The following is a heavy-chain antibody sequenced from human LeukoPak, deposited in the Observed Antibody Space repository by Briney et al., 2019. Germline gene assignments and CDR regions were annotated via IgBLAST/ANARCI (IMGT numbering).Heavy chain of an antibody. Sequence: PGESLRLSCAASGFTFSSYAMSWVRQAPGKGLEWVSAISGSGGSTYYADSVKGRFTISRDNSKNTLYLQMNSLRAEDTAVYYCAKGGDTYYYYYGMDVWGQGTTVTVSS. J-gene: IGHJ6*02. V-gene: IGHV3-23*01. CDR3: AKGGDTYYYYYGMDV. D-gene: IGHD5-18*01. CDR1: GFTFSSYA. CDR2: ISGSGGST.